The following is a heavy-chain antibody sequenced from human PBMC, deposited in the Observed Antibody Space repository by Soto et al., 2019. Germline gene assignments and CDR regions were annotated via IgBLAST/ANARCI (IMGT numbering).Heavy chain of an antibody. V-gene: IGHV3-23*01. D-gene: IGHD6-19*01. CDR3: AKDHGYAGGWHTPYYFDS. CDR2: ISAGGDST. CDR1: GFSFSSYA. Sequence: EVQLLESGGSLKQPGGSLRLSCAASGFSFSSYAMSWVRQAPGKGLEWVSSISAGGDSTYYADSVKGRFTITRDNSENKLYLQMNGLRAADTAVYYCAKDHGYAGGWHTPYYFDSWGQGTLVTVSS. J-gene: IGHJ4*02.